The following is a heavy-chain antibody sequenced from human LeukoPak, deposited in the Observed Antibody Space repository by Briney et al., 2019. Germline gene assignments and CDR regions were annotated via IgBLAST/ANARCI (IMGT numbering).Heavy chain of an antibody. D-gene: IGHD3-10*01. CDR2: ITASGGTS. CDR1: GFTFASYA. V-gene: IGHV3-23*01. CDR3: AKGTGSGTYNCDD. Sequence: GGSLRLSCAAPGFTFASYAMNWVRQAPGKGLEWVSAITASGGTSFYADSVRGRFTISRDNSKNTLYLQMSSLRADDTAVYFCAKGTGSGTYNCDDWGQGTLVTVSS. J-gene: IGHJ4*02.